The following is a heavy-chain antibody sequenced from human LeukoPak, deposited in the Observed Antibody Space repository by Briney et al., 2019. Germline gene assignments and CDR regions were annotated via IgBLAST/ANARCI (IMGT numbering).Heavy chain of an antibody. V-gene: IGHV1-2*02. D-gene: IGHD1-26*01. CDR3: ARVTSGTLGNP. CDR2: MHPNSGGT. Sequence: ASVKVSCKASGYTFTDYYMHWLRQAPGQGLEWMGWMHPNSGGTNYAQKFQGRVTMTRDTSISTAYMELSRLRSDDTAVYYCARVTSGTLGNPWGQGTLVTVSS. J-gene: IGHJ5*02. CDR1: GYTFTDYY.